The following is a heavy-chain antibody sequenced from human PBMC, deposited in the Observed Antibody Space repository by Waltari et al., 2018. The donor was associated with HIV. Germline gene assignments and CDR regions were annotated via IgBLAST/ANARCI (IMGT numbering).Heavy chain of an antibody. CDR2: ISQAGTEW. V-gene: IGHV3-7*01. Sequence: EVRLVESGGGWVQPGGSLTLTGETSGFTFSFYWLRWVRQAPGKGLEGVANISQAGTEWHYVDSVRVLFTISRDNGKRSSFLQMNILSVEDTAVYYCATTHGSGDFDNDFDYWGQGTLV. CDR3: ATTHGSGDFDNDFDY. J-gene: IGHJ4*02. CDR1: GFTFSFYW. D-gene: IGHD3-10*01.